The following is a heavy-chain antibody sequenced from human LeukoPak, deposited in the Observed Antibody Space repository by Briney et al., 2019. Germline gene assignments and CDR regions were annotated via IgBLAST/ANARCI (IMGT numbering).Heavy chain of an antibody. J-gene: IGHJ4*02. CDR3: ARRPYSSGPIDY. CDR2: IYPGDSDT. CDR1: GYSFANYW. Sequence: GESLKISCKGSGYSFANYWIGWVRQMPGKGLEWTGVIYPGDSDTRYSPSFQGQVTISADKSISTAYLQWSSLKASDTAMYYCARRPYSSGPIDYWGQGTLVTVSS. V-gene: IGHV5-51*01. D-gene: IGHD6-19*01.